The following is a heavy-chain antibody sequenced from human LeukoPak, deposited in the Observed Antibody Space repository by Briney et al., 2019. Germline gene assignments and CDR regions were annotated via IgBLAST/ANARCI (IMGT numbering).Heavy chain of an antibody. CDR3: ARRYCTDGVCNYNTLDY. V-gene: IGHV1-2*02. D-gene: IGHD2-8*01. J-gene: IGHJ4*02. CDR2: INPNSGGT. Sequence: GASVKVSCKTSGYTFSAFYMHWVRQAPGQGLEWMGWINPNSGGTNYAQKFQGRVTMTRDMSTSTVYMELSSLRSEDTAVYYCARRYCTDGVCNYNTLDYWGQGTLVTVSS. CDR1: GYTFSAFY.